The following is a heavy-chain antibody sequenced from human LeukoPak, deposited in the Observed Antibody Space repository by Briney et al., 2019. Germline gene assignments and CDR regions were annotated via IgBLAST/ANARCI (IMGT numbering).Heavy chain of an antibody. J-gene: IGHJ4*02. V-gene: IGHV4-59*01. D-gene: IGHD2-15*01. CDR3: ASQATGGGSFY. Sequence: PSETLSLTCTVSGGSISSYYWSWIRQPPGKGLEWIGYIYYSGSTNYNPSLKSRVTISVDTSKNQFSLKLSSVTAADTAVYYCASQATGGGSFYWGQGTLVTVSS. CDR2: IYYSGST. CDR1: GGSISSYY.